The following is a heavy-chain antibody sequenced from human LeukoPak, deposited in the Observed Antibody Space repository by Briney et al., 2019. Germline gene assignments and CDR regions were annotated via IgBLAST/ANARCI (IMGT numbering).Heavy chain of an antibody. D-gene: IGHD4-17*01. CDR2: IYTSGST. CDR1: GGSISSGSYY. J-gene: IGHJ4*02. Sequence: SETLSLTCTVSGGSISSGSYYWSWIRQPAGKGLEWIGRIYTSGSTNYNPSLKSRVTIAVDTSKNQFSLKLSSVTAADTAVYCCASSPVTTSFSDYWGQGTLVTVSS. V-gene: IGHV4-61*02. CDR3: ASSPVTTSFSDY.